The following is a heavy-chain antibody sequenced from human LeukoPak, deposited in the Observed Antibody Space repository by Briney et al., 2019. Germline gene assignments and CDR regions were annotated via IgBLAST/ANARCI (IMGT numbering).Heavy chain of an antibody. Sequence: SETLTLTCTVSGGSISSYYWSWIRQPPGKGLEWIGYIYYSGSTNYNPSLKSRVTISVDTSKNQFSLKLSSVTAADTAVYYCARTGKSGSYRYFDYWGQGTLVTVSS. D-gene: IGHD1-26*01. V-gene: IGHV4-59*01. CDR1: GGSISSYY. CDR3: ARTGKSGSYRYFDY. J-gene: IGHJ4*02. CDR2: IYYSGST.